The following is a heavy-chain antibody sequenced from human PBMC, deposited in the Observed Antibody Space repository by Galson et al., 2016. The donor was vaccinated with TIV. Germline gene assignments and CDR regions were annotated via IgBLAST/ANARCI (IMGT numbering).Heavy chain of an antibody. Sequence: LSLTCTVSGGSISHYYWTWIRQTPGKGLEWIGYIFYTGNTDYNPSLKSRVAISVDTSKNQFSLKLSSVTAADTAVYYCAGVSVGAFDIWGQGTMVTVSS. CDR2: IFYTGNT. V-gene: IGHV4-59*01. CDR1: GGSISHYY. CDR3: AGVSVGAFDI. J-gene: IGHJ3*02.